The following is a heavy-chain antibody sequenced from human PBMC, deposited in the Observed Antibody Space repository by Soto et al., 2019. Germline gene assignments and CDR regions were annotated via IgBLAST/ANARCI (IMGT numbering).Heavy chain of an antibody. D-gene: IGHD3-3*01. Sequence: SETLSLTYTVSGGSISSGGYYRSWIRQHPGKGLEWIGYIYYSGSTYYNPSLKSRVTISVDTSKNQFSLKLSSVTAADTAVYYCARVHYDFWSGNYYYGMDVWGQGTTVTVSS. CDR1: GGSISSGGYY. J-gene: IGHJ6*02. V-gene: IGHV4-31*03. CDR2: IYYSGST. CDR3: ARVHYDFWSGNYYYGMDV.